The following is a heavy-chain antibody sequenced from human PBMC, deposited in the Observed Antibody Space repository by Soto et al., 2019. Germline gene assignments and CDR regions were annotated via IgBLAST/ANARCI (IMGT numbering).Heavy chain of an antibody. Sequence: LSLTCNVSGGSISKFYWAWIRKTAGNGLEWMGRVYATGTTDYNPSLRSRVAMSVDISKKTFSLRLRSVTGADSGVYYCVRDGSKGLRDWLDPWGQGILVTVSS. CDR2: VYATGTT. CDR3: VRDGSKGLRDWLDP. CDR1: GGSISKFY. J-gene: IGHJ5*02. V-gene: IGHV4-4*07.